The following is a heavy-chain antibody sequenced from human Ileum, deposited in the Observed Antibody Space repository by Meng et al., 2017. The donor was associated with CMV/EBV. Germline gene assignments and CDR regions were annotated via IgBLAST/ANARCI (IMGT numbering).Heavy chain of an antibody. CDR2: LNTDVSDS. Sequence: GEPLKISCSASGFTFSSHWIHWVRQRPGKGLLWVSCLNTDVSDSAYADSVKGRFTISRDNAKNTLYLQMSSLTADDTPVYYCARGLVGAVGFGDSWGQGTLVTVSS. J-gene: IGHJ4*02. CDR1: GFTFSSHW. CDR3: ARGLVGAVGFGDS. D-gene: IGHD1-26*01. V-gene: IGHV3-74*01.